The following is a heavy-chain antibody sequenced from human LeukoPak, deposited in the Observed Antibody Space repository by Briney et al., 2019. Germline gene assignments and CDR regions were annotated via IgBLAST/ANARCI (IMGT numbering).Heavy chain of an antibody. Sequence: ASVKVSCKASGYTFTGYYMHGVRQAPGQGLEWMGWINPNSGGTNYAQKFQGRVTMTRDTSISTAYMELSRLRSDDTAVYYCARGKEDIVATPFDYWGQGTLVTVSS. CDR3: ARGKEDIVATPFDY. D-gene: IGHD5-12*01. CDR1: GYTFTGYY. CDR2: INPNSGGT. J-gene: IGHJ4*02. V-gene: IGHV1-2*02.